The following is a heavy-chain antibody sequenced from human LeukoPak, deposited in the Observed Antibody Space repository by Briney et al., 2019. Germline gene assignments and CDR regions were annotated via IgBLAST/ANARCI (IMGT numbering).Heavy chain of an antibody. CDR1: GYTFTRNY. CDR2: IIPILGLA. Sequence: SVKVSCKASGYTFTRNYVHWVRQAPGQGLEWMGRIIPILGLANYAQKFQGRVTITADKSTSTAYMEMSSLRSDDTAMFYCARDGSYYFDSSGYSSPDYWGQGTLVTVSS. J-gene: IGHJ4*02. CDR3: ARDGSYYFDSSGYSSPDY. D-gene: IGHD3-22*01. V-gene: IGHV1-69*04.